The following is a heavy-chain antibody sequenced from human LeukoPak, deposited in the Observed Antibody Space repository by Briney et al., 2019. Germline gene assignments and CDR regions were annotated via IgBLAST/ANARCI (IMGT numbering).Heavy chain of an antibody. V-gene: IGHV1-69*06. CDR3: ARDMDYSSSAPAT. CDR1: GGTFSSYA. J-gene: IGHJ3*01. Sequence: SVKVSCKASGGTFSSYAISWVRQAPGQGLEWMGGIIPIFGTANYAQKFQGRVTITADKSTSTAYMELSSLRSDDTAVYYCARDMDYSSSAPATWGQGTMVTVSS. D-gene: IGHD6-6*01. CDR2: IIPIFGTA.